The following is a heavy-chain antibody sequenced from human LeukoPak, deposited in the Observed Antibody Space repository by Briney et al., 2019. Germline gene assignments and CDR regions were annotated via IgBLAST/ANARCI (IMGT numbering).Heavy chain of an antibody. V-gene: IGHV4-61*01. CDR1: GGSVSSGSYY. J-gene: IGHJ4*02. CDR2: IYYSGST. D-gene: IGHD2-2*01. Sequence: SETLSLTCTVSGGSVSSGSYYWSWIRQPPGKGLEWIGYIYYSGSTNYNPSLKSRVTISVDTSKNQFSLKLSSVTAADTAVYYCARVSGSGYQLLSWLRVLDYWGQGTLVTVSS. CDR3: ARVSGSGYQLLSWLRVLDY.